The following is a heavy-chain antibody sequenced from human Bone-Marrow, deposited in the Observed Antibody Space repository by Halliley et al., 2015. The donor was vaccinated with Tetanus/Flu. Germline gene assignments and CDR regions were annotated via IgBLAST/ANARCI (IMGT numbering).Heavy chain of an antibody. CDR3: ASIGTGLEDL. D-gene: IGHD3-10*01. J-gene: IGHJ5*02. CDR2: FDPENGET. V-gene: IGHV1-24*01. Sequence: LEGRGGFDPENGETIYAQKFQGRVTMTEDTSTDTAYMELGSLRSEDTAVYYCASIGTGLEDLWGQGTLVTVSS.